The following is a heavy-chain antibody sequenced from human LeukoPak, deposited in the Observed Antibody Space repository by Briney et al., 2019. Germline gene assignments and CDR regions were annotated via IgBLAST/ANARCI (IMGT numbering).Heavy chain of an antibody. V-gene: IGHV1-18*01. J-gene: IGHJ6*03. CDR3: ARGTFDYYYMDV. Sequence: ASVKVSCKASGYTFTNYDINWVRQAPGQGLEWMGWISAYNGNTNYAQKLQGRVTMTTDTSTSTAYMELRSLRSDDTAVYYCARGTFDYYYMDVWGKGTTVTVSS. CDR1: GYTFTNYD. CDR2: ISAYNGNT.